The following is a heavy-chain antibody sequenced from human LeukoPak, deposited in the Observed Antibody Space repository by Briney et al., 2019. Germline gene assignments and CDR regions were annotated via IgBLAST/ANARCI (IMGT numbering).Heavy chain of an antibody. V-gene: IGHV4-30-4*01. D-gene: IGHD3-22*01. CDR3: ASPHDSSGSNDAFDI. CDR2: IYYSGST. J-gene: IGHJ3*02. Sequence: SQTLSLTCTVSGGSISSGNFYWSWIRQPPGKGLEWIGYIYYSGSTYYNPSLKSRVTISVDTSKSQFSLKLSSVTAADTAVYYCASPHDSSGSNDAFDIWGQGTMVTVSS. CDR1: GGSISSGNFY.